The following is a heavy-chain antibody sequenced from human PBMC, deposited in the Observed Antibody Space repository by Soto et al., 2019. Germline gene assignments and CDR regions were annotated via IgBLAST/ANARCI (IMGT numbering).Heavy chain of an antibody. CDR3: TTRESYYGSGSYYNVLDY. CDR1: GFTFSNAW. J-gene: IGHJ4*02. D-gene: IGHD3-10*01. Sequence: GGSLRLSCAASGFTFSNAWMGGVRQAPGKGLEWVGRIKSKTDGGTTDYAAPVKGRFTISRDDSKNTLYLQMNSLKTEDTAVYYCTTRESYYGSGSYYNVLDYWGQGT. CDR2: IKSKTDGGTT. V-gene: IGHV3-15*01.